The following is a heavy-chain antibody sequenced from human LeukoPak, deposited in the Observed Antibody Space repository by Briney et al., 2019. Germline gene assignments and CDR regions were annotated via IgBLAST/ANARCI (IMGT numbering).Heavy chain of an antibody. V-gene: IGHV1-18*04. CDR2: ISANNGET. CDR1: GYTFTNYG. Sequence: ASVKVSRKASGYTFTNYGISWVRQAPGQGLEWMAWISANNGETRYAQNLQGRVTMTTETSTSTAYMELRSLRCDDTAVYYCARVPPSAHQMLSSDYWGQGTQVTVSS. CDR3: ARVPPSAHQMLSSDY. D-gene: IGHD2-2*01. J-gene: IGHJ4*02.